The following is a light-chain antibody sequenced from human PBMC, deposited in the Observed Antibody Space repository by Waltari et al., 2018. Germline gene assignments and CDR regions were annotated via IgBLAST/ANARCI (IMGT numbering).Light chain of an antibody. J-gene: IGKJ1*01. V-gene: IGKV1-39*01. CDR1: QSISTY. Sequence: DIQMTQSPSSLSASVGARVTITCRASQSISTYLNWYQQKPGKAPKLLIYAAARLQSGVPSRFSGRGSGTDFTLTISSLQPEDFATYYCQQSYSSPQRTFGQGTKVEIK. CDR2: AAA. CDR3: QQSYSSPQRT.